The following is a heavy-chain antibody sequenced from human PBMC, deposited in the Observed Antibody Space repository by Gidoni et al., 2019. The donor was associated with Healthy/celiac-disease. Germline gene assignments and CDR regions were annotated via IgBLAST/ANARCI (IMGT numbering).Heavy chain of an antibody. J-gene: IGHJ4*02. D-gene: IGHD6-13*01. V-gene: IGHV4-30-4*08. CDR2: LYYSGST. CDR1: GGSISSGDYY. CDR3: AREDGGLAAAPDY. Sequence: QVQLQESGPGLVKPSQTLSLTCTVSGGSISSGDYYWSWIRQPPGKGLEWIGYLYYSGSTYYNPSLKSRVTISVDTSKNQFSLKLSSVTAADTAVYYCAREDGGLAAAPDYWGQGTLVTVSS.